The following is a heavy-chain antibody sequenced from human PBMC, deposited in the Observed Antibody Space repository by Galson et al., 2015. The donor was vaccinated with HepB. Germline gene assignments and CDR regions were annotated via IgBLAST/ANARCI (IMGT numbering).Heavy chain of an antibody. D-gene: IGHD6-19*01. V-gene: IGHV1-69*02. CDR1: GGTFSSDT. Sequence: VKVSCKASGGTFSSDTINWVRQAPEQGLEWMGRIVPGLGLSNYAQKFQGSVTITADKSTTTAYMELSSLKSEDTAVYFCARGGQWLGDWGQGTLVTVSS. J-gene: IGHJ4*02. CDR3: ARGGQWLGD. CDR2: IVPGLGLS.